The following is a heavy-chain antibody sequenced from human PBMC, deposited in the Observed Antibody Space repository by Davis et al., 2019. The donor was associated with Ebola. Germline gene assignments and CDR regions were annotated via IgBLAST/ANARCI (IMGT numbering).Heavy chain of an antibody. Sequence: GESLKISCAASGFTFSSYAMHWVRQAPGKGLEWVAVISYDGSNKYYADSVKGRFTISRDNSKNTLYLQMNSLRAEDTAVYYCARAKLPVAYYDMDVWGQGTTVTVSS. D-gene: IGHD2-8*02. CDR3: ARAKLPVAYYDMDV. J-gene: IGHJ6*02. V-gene: IGHV3-30-3*01. CDR1: GFTFSSYA. CDR2: ISYDGSNK.